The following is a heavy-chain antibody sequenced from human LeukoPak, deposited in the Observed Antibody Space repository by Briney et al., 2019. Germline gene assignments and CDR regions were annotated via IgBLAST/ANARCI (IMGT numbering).Heavy chain of an antibody. J-gene: IGHJ5*02. CDR1: GYTFTGSY. CDR2: INLNSGGT. CDR3: ARPAGGSGRWGDNWFDP. D-gene: IGHD3-10*01. V-gene: IGHV1-2*02. Sequence: GASVKVSCKASGYTFTGSYMHWVRQAPGQGLEWVGWINLNSGGTNYAQKFQGRVGMTRDTSISTAYMELSSLRSDDTAVYYCARPAGGSGRWGDNWFDPWGQGTLVTVSS.